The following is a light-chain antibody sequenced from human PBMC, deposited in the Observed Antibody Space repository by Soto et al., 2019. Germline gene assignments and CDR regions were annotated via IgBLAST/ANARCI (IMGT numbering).Light chain of an antibody. V-gene: IGLV6-57*01. J-gene: IGLJ2*01. CDR3: QSYDSHSNNHVV. CDR1: SGRIAIKY. Sequence: NFMLTQPHSVSDSPGKTVTISCTRSSGRIAIKYVQWYQQRPGSSPTTVIYENDQRPSGVPNRYSESIDRSSNSASIIISGLKTEDEADYYCQSYDSHSNNHVVFGGGTTLTVL. CDR2: END.